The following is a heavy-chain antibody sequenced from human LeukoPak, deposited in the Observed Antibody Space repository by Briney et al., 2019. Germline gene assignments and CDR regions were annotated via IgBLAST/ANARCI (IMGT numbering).Heavy chain of an antibody. J-gene: IGHJ6*03. Sequence: SETLSLTCAVYGGSFSHYYSSWIRQSPGMGLEWVGEINDSGTINYNPSLMSRVTISVDKSKNQFSLKLTSATAADTAVYYCARRWNYGRNYYIDVWGKGATVSVSS. CDR3: ARRWNYGRNYYIDV. CDR1: GGSFSHYY. V-gene: IGHV4-34*01. D-gene: IGHD1-7*01. CDR2: INDSGTI.